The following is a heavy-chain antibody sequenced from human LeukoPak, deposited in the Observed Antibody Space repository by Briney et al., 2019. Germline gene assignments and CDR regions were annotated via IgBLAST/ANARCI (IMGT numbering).Heavy chain of an antibody. CDR3: ASNSRRFDY. CDR1: GFTFSKFW. CDR2: IKQDGSEK. J-gene: IGHJ4*02. Sequence: GGSLRLSCAASGFTFSKFWMTWVRQAPGKGLEWVANIKQDGSEKSYVDSVKGRFTISRDNTKNSMYLQMNSLRAEDTAVYYCASNSRRFDYWGQGTLVTVSS. V-gene: IGHV3-7*01. D-gene: IGHD2/OR15-2a*01.